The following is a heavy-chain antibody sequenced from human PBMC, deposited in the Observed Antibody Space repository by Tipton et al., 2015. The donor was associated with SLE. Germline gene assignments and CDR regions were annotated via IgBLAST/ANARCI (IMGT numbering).Heavy chain of an antibody. Sequence: GLVKPSETLSLTCAVNGEYLRAYHWTWIRQPAGGGLEFIGRVFSAVFTTGSTSYNPSLKSRVSMSVDTSRDQFFLTLTSVTAADAAVYYCAREDRWGHGLDIWGQGTVVTVSS. CDR2: VFTTGST. J-gene: IGHJ3*02. CDR3: AREDRWGHGLDI. CDR1: GEYLRAYH. V-gene: IGHV4-4*07. D-gene: IGHD3-16*01.